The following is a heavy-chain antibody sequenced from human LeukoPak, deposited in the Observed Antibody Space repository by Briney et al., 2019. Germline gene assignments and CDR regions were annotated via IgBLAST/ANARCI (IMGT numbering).Heavy chain of an antibody. CDR3: ARDQTPPPYGSGTDF. J-gene: IGHJ4*02. Sequence: GGSLRLSRAASGFTFTRNGMHWVRQAPGRGLEWVAVVTFDGKKMHYADSVKGRFNISRDNSKSTVYLQMNSLRAEDTAIYYCARDQTPPPYGSGTDFWGRGTLVTVSS. D-gene: IGHD3-10*01. CDR1: GFTFTRNG. V-gene: IGHV3-30*03. CDR2: VTFDGKKM.